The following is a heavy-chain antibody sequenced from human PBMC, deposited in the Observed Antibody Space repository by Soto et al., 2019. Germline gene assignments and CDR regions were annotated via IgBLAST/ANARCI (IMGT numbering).Heavy chain of an antibody. Sequence: GESQKISCKGSGYSSTSYWISWVRQMPGKGLEWMGRIDPSDSYTNYSPSFKGHVTISADKSISTAYLQWSSLKASDTAMYYCASPGLSQRGSWYPSAYYGMDVWGQGTTVTVSS. CDR3: ASPGLSQRGSWYPSAYYGMDV. D-gene: IGHD6-13*01. V-gene: IGHV5-10-1*01. CDR1: GYSSTSYW. J-gene: IGHJ6*02. CDR2: IDPSDSYT.